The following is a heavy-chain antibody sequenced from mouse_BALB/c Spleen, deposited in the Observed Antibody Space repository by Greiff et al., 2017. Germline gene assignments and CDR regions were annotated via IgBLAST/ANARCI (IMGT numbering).Heavy chain of an antibody. V-gene: IGHV5-9-4*01. Sequence: EVNVVESGGGLVKPGGSLKLSCAASGFTFSSYAMSWVRQSPEKRLEWVAEISSGGSYTYYPDTVTGRFTISRDNAKNTLYLEMSSLRSEDTAMYYCARDQGYYGSSPWYFDVWGAGTTVTVSS. CDR3: ARDQGYYGSSPWYFDV. CDR2: ISSGGSYT. J-gene: IGHJ1*01. D-gene: IGHD1-1*01. CDR1: GFTFSSYA.